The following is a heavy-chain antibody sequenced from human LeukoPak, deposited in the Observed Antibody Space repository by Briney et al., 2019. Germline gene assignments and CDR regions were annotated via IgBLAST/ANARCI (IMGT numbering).Heavy chain of an antibody. V-gene: IGHV4-4*02. CDR1: GVSISSSNW. D-gene: IGHD3-10*01. CDR2: IYHSGST. J-gene: IGHJ3*02. CDR3: ASERRTTMVRGARGAFDI. Sequence: PSETLSLTCAVSGVSISSSNWWSWVRQPPGKGLEWIGEIYHSGSTNYNPSLKSRVTISVDKSKNQFSLKLSSVTAADTAVYYCASERRTTMVRGARGAFDIWGQGAMVTVSS.